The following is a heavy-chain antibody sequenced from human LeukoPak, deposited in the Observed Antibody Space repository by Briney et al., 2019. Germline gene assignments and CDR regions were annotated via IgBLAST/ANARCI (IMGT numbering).Heavy chain of an antibody. CDR2: ISSSGSMI. D-gene: IGHD3-9*01. CDR3: ARLIRYARDP. J-gene: IGHJ5*02. Sequence: GGSLRLSCAASGFTFSSYTMNWVRQAPGEGLEWVSYISSSGSMIYYADSVKGRFTVSGDNAKNSLYLQMNSLRAEDTAVYYCARLIRYARDPWGQGTLVTVSS. V-gene: IGHV3-48*04. CDR1: GFTFSSYT.